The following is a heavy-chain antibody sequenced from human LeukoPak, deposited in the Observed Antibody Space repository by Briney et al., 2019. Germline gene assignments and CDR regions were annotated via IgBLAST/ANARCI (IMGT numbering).Heavy chain of an antibody. D-gene: IGHD2-15*01. CDR1: GGSISSYY. V-gene: IGHV4-59*12. CDR3: ATSYIGGFGKPDY. Sequence: SETLSLTCTVSGGSISSYYWSWIRQPPGKGLEWIGYIHYSGSTNYNPSLKSRVTISVDTSKNQFSLKLSSVTAADTAVYYCATSYIGGFGKPDYWGQGTLVTVSS. J-gene: IGHJ4*02. CDR2: IHYSGST.